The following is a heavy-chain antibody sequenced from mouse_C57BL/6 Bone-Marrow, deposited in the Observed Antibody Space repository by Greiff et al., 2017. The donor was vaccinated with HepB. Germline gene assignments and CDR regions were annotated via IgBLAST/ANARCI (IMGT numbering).Heavy chain of an antibody. CDR3: TRYVLRGDYFDY. V-gene: IGHV1-5*01. J-gene: IGHJ2*01. Sequence: EVQLVESGTVLARPGASVQMSCKTSGYTFTSYWMHWVKQRPGQGLAWIGAIYPGNSDTSYNQKFKGKAKLTAVTSASTAYMELSSLTNEDSAVYYCTRYVLRGDYFDYWGQGTTLTVSS. D-gene: IGHD1-1*01. CDR2: IYPGNSDT. CDR1: GYTFTSYW.